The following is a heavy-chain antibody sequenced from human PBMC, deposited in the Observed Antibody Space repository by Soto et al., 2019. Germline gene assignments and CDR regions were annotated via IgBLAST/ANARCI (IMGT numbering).Heavy chain of an antibody. D-gene: IGHD1-26*01. CDR3: ARHGLLSSAWYGGGFDI. J-gene: IGHJ3*02. Sequence: PGESLKISCKGSGYSFTSYWISWVRQMPGKGLEWTGRIDPSDSYTKYSPSLQGHVTISVDKSISTAYLQWSSLKASDTAMYFCARHGLLSSAWYGGGFDIWGQGTMVTVSS. CDR1: GYSFTSYW. V-gene: IGHV5-10-1*01. CDR2: IDPSDSYT.